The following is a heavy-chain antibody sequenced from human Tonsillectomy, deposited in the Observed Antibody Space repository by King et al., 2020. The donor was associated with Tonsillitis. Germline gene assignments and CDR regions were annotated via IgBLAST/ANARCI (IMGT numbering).Heavy chain of an antibody. Sequence: QLVQSGAEVKKPGSSVKVSCKASGGTFNSYAFCWVRQAPGQGLEWMGGTIPMFGSANYAEKFQGRVTITADKSTSTVFMELSSLSSEDTAIYYCARDLPGSTILFVAFDNW. CDR1: GGTFNSYA. J-gene: IGHJ3*02. CDR3: ARDLPGSTILFVAFDN. CDR2: TIPMFGSA. V-gene: IGHV1-69*14. D-gene: IGHD2-2*01.